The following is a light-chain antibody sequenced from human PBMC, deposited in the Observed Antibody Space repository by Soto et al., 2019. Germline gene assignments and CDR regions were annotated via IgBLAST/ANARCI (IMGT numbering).Light chain of an antibody. CDR2: EVY. CDR1: SSDVGGYNY. CDR3: SSYVGTKSYV. Sequence: QSVLTQPPSASGSPGQSVTISCTGTSSDVGGYNYVSWYQHHPGKAPKLLIYEVYKRPSGVPDRFSGSKSGNTAALTVSGLQAEDEADYYCSSYVGTKSYVFGTGTKLTVL. J-gene: IGLJ1*01. V-gene: IGLV2-8*01.